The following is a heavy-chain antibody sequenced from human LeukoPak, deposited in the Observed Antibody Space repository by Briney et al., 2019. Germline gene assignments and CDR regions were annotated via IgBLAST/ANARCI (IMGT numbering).Heavy chain of an antibody. J-gene: IGHJ4*02. CDR1: GYAFTSYY. V-gene: IGHV1-2*02. D-gene: IGHD3-10*01. CDR3: ARDEDYYGSGSYYAYFDY. CDR2: INPNSGGT. Sequence: ASVKVSCKASGYAFTSYYIQWVRQAPGQGLEWMGWINPNSGGTNYAQKFQGRVTMTRDTSISTAYMELSRLTSDDTAVYFCARDEDYYGSGSYYAYFDYWGQGTLVTVSS.